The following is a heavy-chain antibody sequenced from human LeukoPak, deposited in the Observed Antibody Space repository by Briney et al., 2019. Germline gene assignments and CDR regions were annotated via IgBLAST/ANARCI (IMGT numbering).Heavy chain of an antibody. Sequence: ASVKVSCKASGYTFTGYYMHWVRQAPGQGLEWKGRIIPILGIANYAQKFQGRVTITADKSTSTAYMELSSLRSEDTAVYYCARVWSYYYDSSGDIDYWGQGTLVTVSS. CDR1: GYTFTGYY. CDR2: IIPILGIA. V-gene: IGHV1-69*04. J-gene: IGHJ4*02. D-gene: IGHD3-22*01. CDR3: ARVWSYYYDSSGDIDY.